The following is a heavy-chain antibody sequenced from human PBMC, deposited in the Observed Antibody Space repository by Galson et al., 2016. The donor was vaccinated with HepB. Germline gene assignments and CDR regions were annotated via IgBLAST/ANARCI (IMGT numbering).Heavy chain of an antibody. D-gene: IGHD2-2*01. CDR3: AKGNRGSCSSINCYPLDY. CDR1: GFTFSTYA. J-gene: IGHJ4*02. Sequence: SLRLSCAASGFTFSTYAMSWVRQTPGKGLEWVSAISGRDAGTYHAESVRGRFTISRDNSKNTLYLQMNSLRAEDTAIYYCAKGNRGSCSSINCYPLDYWGQGTLVAVSS. V-gene: IGHV3-23*01. CDR2: ISGRDAGT.